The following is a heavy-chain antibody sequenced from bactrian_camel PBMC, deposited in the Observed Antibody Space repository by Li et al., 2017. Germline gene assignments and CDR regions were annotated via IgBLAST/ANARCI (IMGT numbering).Heavy chain of an antibody. CDR2: IRRDGDE. CDR3: AAGTRIIVGDYCDGITT. V-gene: IGHV3S55*01. D-gene: IGHD3*01. CDR1: VDAIGRYC. Sequence: HVQLVESGGGSVEAGGSLTLSCVASVDAIGRYCMGWFRQIPDKEREGIAGIRRDGDEYYAGSVKGRFTISQDNAKNIIYLQMSSLTPDDTAMYYCAAGTRIIVGDYCDGITTWGQRTQVTVS. J-gene: IGHJ6*01.